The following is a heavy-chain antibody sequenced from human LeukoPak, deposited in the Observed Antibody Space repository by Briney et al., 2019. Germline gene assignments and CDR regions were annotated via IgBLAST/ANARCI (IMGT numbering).Heavy chain of an antibody. J-gene: IGHJ6*03. CDR2: INWSGGTT. CDR3: ARVLRYCSGGNCYSGGLGYMDV. Sequence: GGSLRLSCAASRFTFDDYGMSWVRQAPGKGLEWVSGINWSGGTTSYADSVQGRFTISRDNAKNSLYLQMNSLRVEDTALYYCARVLRYCSGGNCYSGGLGYMDVWGKGTTVTISS. V-gene: IGHV3-20*04. D-gene: IGHD2-15*01. CDR1: RFTFDDYG.